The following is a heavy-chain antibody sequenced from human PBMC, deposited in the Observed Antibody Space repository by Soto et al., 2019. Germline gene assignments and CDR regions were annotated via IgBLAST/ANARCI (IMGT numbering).Heavy chain of an antibody. Sequence: QVQLQESGPGLVKPSETLSLTCTVSGGSISSYYWSWIRQPPGKGLEWIGYIYYSGSTNYNPSLRSRVTISVATSKNQFSLKLSSVTAADTAVYYCARPRVTTGFDPWGQGTLVTVSS. V-gene: IGHV4-59*01. CDR2: IYYSGST. D-gene: IGHD4-17*01. CDR1: GGSISSYY. J-gene: IGHJ5*02. CDR3: ARPRVTTGFDP.